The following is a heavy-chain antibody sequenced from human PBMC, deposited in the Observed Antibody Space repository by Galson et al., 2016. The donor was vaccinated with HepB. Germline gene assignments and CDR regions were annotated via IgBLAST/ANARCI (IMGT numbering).Heavy chain of an antibody. J-gene: IGHJ6*01. CDR2: VHYTGST. CDR1: GGSISGSY. D-gene: IGHD1-1*01. V-gene: IGHV4-59*08. Sequence: SETLSLTCDVPGGSISGSYWSWIRQPPGEGLEWIGYVHYTGSTLYNPPLQSRTTMSADTSKNPFTLRLRPVTAADTAVYYCARLSPIQKVISAPTTYYHTLDVWGQGTTVIVSS. CDR3: ARLSPIQKVISAPTTYYHTLDV.